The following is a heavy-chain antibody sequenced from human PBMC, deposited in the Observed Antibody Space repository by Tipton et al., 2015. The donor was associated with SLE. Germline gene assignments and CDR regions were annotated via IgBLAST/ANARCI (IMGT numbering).Heavy chain of an antibody. CDR3: ARDISSSGVSDY. V-gene: IGHV4-39*07. CDR2: IYYTGST. J-gene: IGHJ4*02. Sequence: LRLSCTVSGGSVSSSSYYWAWIRQPPGKGLEWIGSIYYTGSTYYNPSLTSRVTISIDASKNQFSPKLRSVTAADTAVFYCARDISSSGVSDYWGQGTLVTV. CDR1: GGSVSSSSYY. D-gene: IGHD6-19*01.